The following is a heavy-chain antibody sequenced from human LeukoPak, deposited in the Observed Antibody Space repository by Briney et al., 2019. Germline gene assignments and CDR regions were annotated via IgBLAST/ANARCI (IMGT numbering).Heavy chain of an antibody. CDR1: GFTFTSYS. Sequence: GESLRLSCAPSGFTFTSYSMKWVRQAPGKVLEWVSSISSISSYIYYADSGEGRFTISTDNAKNSLYLQINSLRAEDTAGYYCARLAGGLHYWGQGTLVTVSS. CDR3: ARLAGGLHY. J-gene: IGHJ4*02. CDR2: ISSISSYI. D-gene: IGHD3-10*01. V-gene: IGHV3-21*01.